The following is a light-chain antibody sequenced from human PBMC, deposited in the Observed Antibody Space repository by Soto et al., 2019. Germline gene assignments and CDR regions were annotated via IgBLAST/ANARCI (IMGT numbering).Light chain of an antibody. CDR1: SSNIGAGNA. V-gene: IGLV1-40*01. Sequence: QSVLTQPPSVSGAPGQRVTISCSGSSSNIGAGNAVHWYQHLPGTAPKRLMYGNNNRPSGVPDRFSGSKSGTSASLAITGLQAEDEADYYCQSYESSLSGTVFGTGTKLTVL. J-gene: IGLJ1*01. CDR3: QSYESSLSGTV. CDR2: GNN.